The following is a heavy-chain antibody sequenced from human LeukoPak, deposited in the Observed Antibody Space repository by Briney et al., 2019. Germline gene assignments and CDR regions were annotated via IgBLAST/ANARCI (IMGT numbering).Heavy chain of an antibody. V-gene: IGHV3-21*01. J-gene: IGHJ4*02. CDR1: GFRFSTYT. Sequence: GGSLRLSCAASGFRFSTYTMTWVRQAPGKGLEWVSSISATSNYIYYADSVQGRFTISRDNGKNSLFLQLNSLRVDDTAVYYCARAHVPITIFVVVHYNDYSGQGTLVTVSS. CDR3: ARAHVPITIFVVVHYNDY. CDR2: ISATSNYI. D-gene: IGHD3-3*01.